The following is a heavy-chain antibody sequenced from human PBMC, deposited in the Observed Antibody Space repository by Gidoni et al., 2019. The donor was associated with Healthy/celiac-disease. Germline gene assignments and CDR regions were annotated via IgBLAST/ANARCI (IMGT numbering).Heavy chain of an antibody. J-gene: IGHJ4*02. CDR1: GFTFGDYA. CDR3: TRDLDWNSYYFDY. CDR2: IRSKAYGGTT. Sequence: EVQLVESGGGLVKPGLSLRLSCTASGFTFGDYAMSWFRQAPGKGLEWVGFIRSKAYGGTTEYAASVKGRFTISRDDSKSIAYLQMNSLKTEDTAVYYCTRDLDWNSYYFDYWGQGTLVTVSS. D-gene: IGHD1-7*01. V-gene: IGHV3-49*05.